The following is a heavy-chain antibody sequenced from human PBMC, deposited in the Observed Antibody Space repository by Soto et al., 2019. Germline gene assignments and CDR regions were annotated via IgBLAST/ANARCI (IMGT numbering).Heavy chain of an antibody. V-gene: IGHV4-30-4*01. Sequence: PSETLSLTCTVSGGSISSGDYYWSWIRQRPGKGLEWIGYIDYSGSTYYNPSLKSRVTISVDTSKNQFSLKLRSGTAADTAVYYCARDKLAGRDGNRFDPWGQGTLVTVSS. CDR1: GGSISSGDYY. D-gene: IGHD6-19*01. CDR2: IDYSGST. CDR3: ARDKLAGRDGNRFDP. J-gene: IGHJ5*02.